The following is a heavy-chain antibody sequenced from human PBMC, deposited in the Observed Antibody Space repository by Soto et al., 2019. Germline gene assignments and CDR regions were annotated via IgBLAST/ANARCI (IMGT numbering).Heavy chain of an antibody. CDR1: GFTFSSYS. CDR2: ISNDGSNK. D-gene: IGHD6-19*01. Sequence: GGSLRLSCAASGFTFSSYSMHWVRQAPGKGLEWVAVISNDGSNKYYADSVKGRFTISRDNSKNTLYLQMNSLRAEDTAVYYCAKEAGTYYYYYMDVWGKGTTVTVSS. CDR3: AKEAGTYYYYYMDV. J-gene: IGHJ6*03. V-gene: IGHV3-30*18.